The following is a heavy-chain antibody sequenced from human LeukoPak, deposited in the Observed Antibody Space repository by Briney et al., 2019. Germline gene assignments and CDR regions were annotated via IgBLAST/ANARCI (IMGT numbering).Heavy chain of an antibody. CDR3: ARDGGYSSYDSYYYYYGMDV. D-gene: IGHD5-12*01. J-gene: IGHJ6*02. Sequence: GGSLRLSCAASGFTFSAHSMNWVRQAPGKGLEWVSGISGSGGSTYYADSVKGRFTISRDNSKNTLYLQMNSLRAEDTAVYYCARDGGYSSYDSYYYYYGMDVWGQGTTVTVSS. V-gene: IGHV3-23*01. CDR1: GFTFSAHS. CDR2: ISGSGGST.